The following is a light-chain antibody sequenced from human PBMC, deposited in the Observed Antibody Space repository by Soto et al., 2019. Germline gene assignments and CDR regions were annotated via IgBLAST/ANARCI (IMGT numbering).Light chain of an antibody. CDR2: RDN. CDR1: TSNIGNNF. CDR3: ATWDDTLSGVV. Sequence: QAVVTQSPSASGTPGQRVTMSCSGSTSNIGNNFVYWYQQFPGTAPKVLIYRDNQRPSGVPDRFSGSKSGTSASLAISGLRSGDEADYYCATWDDTLSGVVFGGGTKLTVL. J-gene: IGLJ2*01. V-gene: IGLV1-47*01.